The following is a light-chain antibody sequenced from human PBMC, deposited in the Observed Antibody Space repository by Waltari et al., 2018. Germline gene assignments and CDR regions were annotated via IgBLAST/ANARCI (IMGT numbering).Light chain of an antibody. J-gene: IGLJ3*02. Sequence: QTVVTQEPSLSVSPGGTVTLTFALSSGSVSSTSYASWYQQTPGQAPRTLVYKINNRSSGVPDRFSGSMLGNKAALTITGAQAEDESDYYCVLYMGSGIWVFGGGTKLTVL. CDR3: VLYMGSGIWV. CDR1: SGSVSSTSY. V-gene: IGLV8-61*01. CDR2: KIN.